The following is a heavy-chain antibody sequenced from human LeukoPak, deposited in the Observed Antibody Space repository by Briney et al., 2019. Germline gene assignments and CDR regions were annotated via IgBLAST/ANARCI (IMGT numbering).Heavy chain of an antibody. V-gene: IGHV4-59*01. CDR3: ARSSTGSYFDY. D-gene: IGHD3-3*02. Sequence: SETLSLTCTVSGGSMSRYYWSWLRQPPGKGLEWIGYMYYSGSTKYNPSLKSRVTISVDTSKNQFSLKLSSVTAADTAVYYCARSSTGSYFDYWGQGTLVTVSS. CDR1: GGSMSRYY. J-gene: IGHJ4*02. CDR2: MYYSGST.